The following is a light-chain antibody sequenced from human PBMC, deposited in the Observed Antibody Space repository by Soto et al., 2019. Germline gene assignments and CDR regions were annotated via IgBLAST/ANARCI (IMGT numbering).Light chain of an antibody. CDR3: QQYNSYSPT. Sequence: DIQMTQCPSTLSASVGDRVTITCRASQSISTWLAWYQQEPGKAPKLLIHKASSLQSGVPSRFSGSGSGTDFTLTISSLHPDDFATYYCQQYNSYSPTFGQGTRVEIK. V-gene: IGKV1-5*03. CDR2: KAS. CDR1: QSISTW. J-gene: IGKJ1*01.